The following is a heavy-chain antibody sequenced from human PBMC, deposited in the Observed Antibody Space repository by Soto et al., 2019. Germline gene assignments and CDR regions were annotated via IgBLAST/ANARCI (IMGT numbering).Heavy chain of an antibody. CDR1: GYTFTSYA. Sequence: QVQLVQSGAEVKKPGASVKVSCKASGYTFTSYAMHWVRQAPGQRLEWMGWINAGNGNTKYSRKFQGRVTITRETSASTAYMELSSLRSEDTAVYYCARVIGAWYYFDYWGQGTLVTVSS. CDR2: INAGNGNT. J-gene: IGHJ4*02. D-gene: IGHD6-19*01. CDR3: ARVIGAWYYFDY. V-gene: IGHV1-3*01.